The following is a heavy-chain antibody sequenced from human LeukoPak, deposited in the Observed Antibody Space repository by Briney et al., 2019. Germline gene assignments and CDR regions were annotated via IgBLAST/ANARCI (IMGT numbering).Heavy chain of an antibody. CDR2: ISGSGIST. Sequence: GGSLRLSCAASGFTFDNYAMTWVRQAPGKGLEWVSSISGSGISTYYADSVEGRFTISRDNSKNTLYLQMNSLRAEDTAIYYCARRYNWKAFDLWGRGTLVTVSS. J-gene: IGHJ2*01. D-gene: IGHD1-20*01. CDR1: GFTFDNYA. V-gene: IGHV3-23*01. CDR3: ARRYNWKAFDL.